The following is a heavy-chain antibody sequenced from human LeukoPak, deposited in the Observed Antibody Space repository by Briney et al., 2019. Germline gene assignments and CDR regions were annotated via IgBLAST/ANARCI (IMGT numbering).Heavy chain of an antibody. D-gene: IGHD4-23*01. CDR2: ISWSGGTT. CDR1: GFTFDDHG. V-gene: IGHV3-20*04. CDR3: ARDYGGNSGFFDY. Sequence: GGSLRLSCAASGFTFDDHGMSWVRQAPGKGLEWVSGISWSGGTTGYADSVKGRFSISRDNAKNSLYLQMNSLRAEDTALYYCARDYGGNSGFFDYWGQGTLVTVYS. J-gene: IGHJ4*02.